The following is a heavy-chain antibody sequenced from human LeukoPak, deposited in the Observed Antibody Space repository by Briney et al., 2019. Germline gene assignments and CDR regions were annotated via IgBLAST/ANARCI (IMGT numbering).Heavy chain of an antibody. Sequence: ASMKVSCKASGYTFTSYGISWVRQAPGQGLEWMGWISAYNGNTNYAQKLQGRVTMTTDTSTSTAYMELRSLRSDDTAVYYCARAVYSSSWLTYYYYYYMDVWGKGTTVTVSS. J-gene: IGHJ6*03. CDR2: ISAYNGNT. V-gene: IGHV1-18*01. D-gene: IGHD6-13*01. CDR3: ARAVYSSSWLTYYYYYYMDV. CDR1: GYTFTSYG.